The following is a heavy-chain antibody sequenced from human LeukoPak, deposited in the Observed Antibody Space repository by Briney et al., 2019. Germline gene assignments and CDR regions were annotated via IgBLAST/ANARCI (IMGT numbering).Heavy chain of an antibody. CDR1: GGSISSGSYY. CDR3: ASGSWSRAYFDY. V-gene: IGHV4-61*02. Sequence: SQTLSLTCTVSGGSISSGSYYWSWIRQPAGKRLEWIGRVYTSGSTNYNPSLKSRVTISVDTSKNQFSLKLSSVTAADTAVYYCASGSWSRAYFDYWGQGTLVTVSS. D-gene: IGHD2-15*01. CDR2: VYTSGST. J-gene: IGHJ4*02.